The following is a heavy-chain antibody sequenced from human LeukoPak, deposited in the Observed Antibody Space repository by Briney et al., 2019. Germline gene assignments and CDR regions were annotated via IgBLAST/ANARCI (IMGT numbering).Heavy chain of an antibody. D-gene: IGHD2-15*01. Sequence: GSSVKVSCKASGGTLSSYAISWVRQAPGQGLEWMGGIIPIFGTANYAQKFQGRVTITADKSTSTAYMELSSLRSEDTAVYYCAREGSSWYGNYFDYWGQGTLVTVSS. CDR3: AREGSSWYGNYFDY. CDR2: IIPIFGTA. J-gene: IGHJ4*02. V-gene: IGHV1-69*06. CDR1: GGTLSSYA.